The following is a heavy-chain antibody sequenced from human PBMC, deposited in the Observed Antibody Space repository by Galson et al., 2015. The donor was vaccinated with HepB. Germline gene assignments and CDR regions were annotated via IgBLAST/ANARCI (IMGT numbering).Heavy chain of an antibody. CDR1: GYTFTGYY. V-gene: IGHV1-2*02. J-gene: IGHJ4*02. CDR2: INPNSGGT. CDR3: ARSGYDFLKAPEY. D-gene: IGHD5-12*01. Sequence: SVKVSCKASGYTFTGYYMHWVRQAPGQGLEWMGWINPNSGGTNYAQKLQGRVTMTTDTSTSTAYMELRSLRSDDTAVYYCARSGYDFLKAPEYWGQGTLVTVSS.